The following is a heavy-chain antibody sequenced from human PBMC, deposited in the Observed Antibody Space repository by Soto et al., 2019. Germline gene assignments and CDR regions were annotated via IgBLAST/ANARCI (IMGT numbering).Heavy chain of an antibody. J-gene: IGHJ4*02. CDR3: VRPYYSSSWFPFDR. D-gene: IGHD6-13*01. CDR2: IDSGDGTT. CDR1: EFDFGDYY. Sequence: QVQLVESGGGLVKPGGSLRLSCTGSEFDFGDYYMSWIRQAPGKGLEWVSYIDSGDGTTYYTDSVKGRFTISRDNAKKTVYLQMSSLRVEDTALYYCVRPYYSSSWFPFDRWGQGTLVTVSS. V-gene: IGHV3-11*01.